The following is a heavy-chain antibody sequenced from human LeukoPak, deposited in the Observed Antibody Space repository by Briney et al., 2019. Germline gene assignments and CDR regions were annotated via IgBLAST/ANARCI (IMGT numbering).Heavy chain of an antibody. D-gene: IGHD3-10*01. V-gene: IGHV1-18*01. J-gene: IGHJ4*01. CDR3: GRGEYYYGSGSYSPFDY. CDR1: GYTFTSYG. CDR2: ISAYNGNT. Sequence: ASVKVSCKASGYTFTSYGISWVRQAPGQGLEWMGWISAYNGNTNYAQKLQGRVTMTTDTSTSTAYMELRSLRSDDTAVYYCGRGEYYYGSGSYSPFDYLGHGTLVTVTS.